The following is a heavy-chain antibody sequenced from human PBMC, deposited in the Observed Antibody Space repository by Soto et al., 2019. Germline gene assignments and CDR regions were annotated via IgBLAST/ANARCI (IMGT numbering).Heavy chain of an antibody. J-gene: IGHJ6*01. D-gene: IGHD3-16*01. CDR1: GYTFPDYY. CDR3: ARGGGQTYYYDPLDV. Sequence: QVQLVQSGAEVRKPGASVKVSCTASGYTFPDYYVHWVRQAPGQRLEWMGYINPKNGGTRFGQRFQDRVAMTRDTTFNTTYMELNRLTSDDTAVYFCARGGGQTYYYDPLDVW. V-gene: IGHV1-2*02. CDR2: INPKNGGT.